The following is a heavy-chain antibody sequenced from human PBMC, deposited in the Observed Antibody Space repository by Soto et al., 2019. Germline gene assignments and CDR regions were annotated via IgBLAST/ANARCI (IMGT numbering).Heavy chain of an antibody. V-gene: IGHV3-30*03. Sequence: QVQLVESGGGVVQPGRSLRLSCAASGFTFSSYGMHWVRQAPGKGLEWVAVISYDGSNKYYADSVKGRFTISRDNSKNTLYLQMNSLRAEDTAVYYCADIVATNPPSWGQGTLFTVSS. CDR3: ADIVATNPPS. J-gene: IGHJ4*02. CDR2: ISYDGSNK. CDR1: GFTFSSYG. D-gene: IGHD5-12*01.